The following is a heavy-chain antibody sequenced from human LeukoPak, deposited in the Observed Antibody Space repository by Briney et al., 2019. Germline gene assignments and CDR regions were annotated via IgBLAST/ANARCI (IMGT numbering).Heavy chain of an antibody. Sequence: GGSLRLSCAASGFTISGFAMTWVRQAPGKGLEWVSSIGSDEKTHYSESARGRFAISRDNFQHMVFLEMNTLRAEDTAVYYCARGLHYYVAMDVWGQGTTVTVSS. CDR2: IGSDEKT. J-gene: IGHJ6*02. CDR3: ARGLHYYVAMDV. V-gene: IGHV3-23*01. CDR1: GFTISGFA. D-gene: IGHD3-10*02.